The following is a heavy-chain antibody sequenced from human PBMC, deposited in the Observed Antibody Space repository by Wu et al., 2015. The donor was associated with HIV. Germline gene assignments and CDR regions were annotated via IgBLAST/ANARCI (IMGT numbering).Heavy chain of an antibody. Sequence: QVQLVQSGAEVRKPGASVKVSCKVSRYTLVELSMHWVRQTPGKGLEWMGGFDPKDGEIVYAQNFQGRLTMTEDTSTDTAYVELRSLRFEDTAVYYCTTLRGGYYAGSDIPAAFDIWGQGTMVTVSP. J-gene: IGHJ3*02. D-gene: IGHD3-10*01. CDR3: TTLRGGYYAGSDIPAAFDI. CDR1: RYTLVELS. CDR2: FDPKDGEI. V-gene: IGHV1-24*01.